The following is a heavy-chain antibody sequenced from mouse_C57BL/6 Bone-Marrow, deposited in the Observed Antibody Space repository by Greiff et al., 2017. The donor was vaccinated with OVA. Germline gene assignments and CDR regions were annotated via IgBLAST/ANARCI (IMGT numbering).Heavy chain of an antibody. CDR3: ARRGTTDPYWYFDV. V-gene: IGHV15-2*01. CDR2: ILPSIGRT. D-gene: IGHD2-12*01. Sequence: SGSELRSPGSSVKLSCKDFDSEVFPIAYMSWVRQKPGHGFEWIGGILPSIGRTIYGEKFEDKATLDADTLANTAYLELNSLTSEDSAIYYCARRGTTDPYWYFDVWGTGTTVTVSS. CDR1: DSEVFPIAY. J-gene: IGHJ1*03.